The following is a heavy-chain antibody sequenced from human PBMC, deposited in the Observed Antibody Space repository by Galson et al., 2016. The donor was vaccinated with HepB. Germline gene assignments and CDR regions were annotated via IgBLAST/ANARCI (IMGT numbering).Heavy chain of an antibody. D-gene: IGHD3-3*01. CDR3: ARGGMVNSYWYFDP. V-gene: IGHV4-61*01. CDR2: IYYSGST. CDR1: GGSVSSGSYY. J-gene: IGHJ2*01. Sequence: SETLSLTCTVSGGSVSSGSYYWSWIRQPPGKGPEWIGYIYYSGSTNYNPSLKSRVTISVDTSKNQFSLNLNSVTAADTAVYYCARGGMVNSYWYFDPWGRGTLVTVSS.